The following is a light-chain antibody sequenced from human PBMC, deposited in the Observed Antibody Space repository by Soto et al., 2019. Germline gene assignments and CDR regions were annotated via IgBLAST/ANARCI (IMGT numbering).Light chain of an antibody. CDR2: GAS. CDR1: QSVSSTY. CDR3: QQYGDART. J-gene: IGKJ2*01. Sequence: EIVWTQSPGTLSLSPGERATLSCRARQSVSSTYVAWYQQKPVQAPRLLIYGASNRATGIPDRFSDSASGTDFTLTINLLEHDDFAIYYGQQYGDARTFGQGTKLEIK. V-gene: IGKV3-20*01.